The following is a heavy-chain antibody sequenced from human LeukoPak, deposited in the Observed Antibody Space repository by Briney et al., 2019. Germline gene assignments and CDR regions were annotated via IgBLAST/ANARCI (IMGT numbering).Heavy chain of an antibody. J-gene: IGHJ6*02. V-gene: IGHV1-46*01. D-gene: IGHD4-17*01. Sequence: GASVKVSFTASGYTFTDYYVHWVRQAPGLGLEWMGIINPLRGITIYAQKFQGRVTMTEDTSTDTAYMELSSLRSEDTAVYYCATGTGYGDYILRYYGMDVWGQGTTVTVSS. CDR2: INPLRGIT. CDR3: ATGTGYGDYILRYYGMDV. CDR1: GYTFTDYY.